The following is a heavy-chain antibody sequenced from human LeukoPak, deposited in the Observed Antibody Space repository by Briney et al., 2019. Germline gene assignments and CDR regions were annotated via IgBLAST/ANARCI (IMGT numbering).Heavy chain of an antibody. CDR1: GYSFTSFW. V-gene: IGHV5-51*01. D-gene: IGHD2-2*01. J-gene: IGHJ4*02. CDR3: ARGRYCSSTSCYGGDY. Sequence: GESLKISCKGSGYSFTSFWIGWVRQMPGKGLEWMGNIDPSDSDTRHSPSFQGQVTISADKSISTAYLQWSSLKASDTAMYYCARGRYCSSTSCYGGDYWGQGTLVTVSS. CDR2: IDPSDSDT.